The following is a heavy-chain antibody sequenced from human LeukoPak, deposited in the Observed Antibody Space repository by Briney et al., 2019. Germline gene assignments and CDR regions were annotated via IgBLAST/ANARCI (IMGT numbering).Heavy chain of an antibody. D-gene: IGHD6-19*01. J-gene: IGHJ4*02. CDR2: ISYDGSNK. V-gene: IGHV3-30-3*01. CDR3: ARGYSSGG. Sequence: PGRSLRLSCAASGFTFSSYAMHWVRQAPGKGLEWVAVISYDGSNKYYADSVKGRFTISRDNSKNTLYLQMNSLRAEDTAVYYCARGYSSGGRGQGTLVTVSS. CDR1: GFTFSSYA.